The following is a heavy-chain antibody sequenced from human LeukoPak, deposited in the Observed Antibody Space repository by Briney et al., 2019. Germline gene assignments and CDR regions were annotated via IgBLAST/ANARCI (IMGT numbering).Heavy chain of an antibody. J-gene: IGHJ6*02. CDR3: ARDLNLGSSGWSGYYYYGMDV. CDR1: GYTFTSYG. V-gene: IGHV1-18*01. D-gene: IGHD6-19*01. CDR2: ISAYNGNT. Sequence: GASVKVSCKASGYTFTSYGISWVRQAPGQGLEWMGWISAYNGNTNYAQKLQGRVTMTTDTSTSTAYMELRSLRSDDTAVYYCARDLNLGSSGWSGYYYYGMDVWGQGTTVTVSS.